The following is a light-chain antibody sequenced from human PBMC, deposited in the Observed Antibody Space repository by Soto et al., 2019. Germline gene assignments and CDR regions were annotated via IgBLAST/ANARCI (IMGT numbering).Light chain of an antibody. CDR3: SSYEGSNNLV. J-gene: IGLJ1*01. Sequence: QSALTQPPSASGSPGQSVTISCTGTSSDVGDYNYVSWYQQHPGKAPKLMIYEVSKRPSGVPDRFSGSKSGNTASLTVSGLQAEDEADYYCSSYEGSNNLVFGTGTKVTVL. CDR2: EVS. CDR1: SSDVGDYNY. V-gene: IGLV2-8*01.